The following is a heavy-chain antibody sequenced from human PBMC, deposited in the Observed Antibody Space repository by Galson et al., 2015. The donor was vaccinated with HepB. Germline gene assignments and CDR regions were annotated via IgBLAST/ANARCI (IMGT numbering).Heavy chain of an antibody. CDR2: ISGSGGST. CDR3: AKDAHFNPREAEIDY. Sequence: ETLSLTCAVYGGSFSGYYWSWVRQAPGKGLEWVSGISGSGGSTYYADSVKGRFTISRDNSKNTLYLQMNSLRAEDTAVYYCAKDAHFNPREAEIDYWGQGTLVTVSS. J-gene: IGHJ4*02. CDR1: GGSFSGYY. V-gene: IGHV3-23*01. D-gene: IGHD1-14*01.